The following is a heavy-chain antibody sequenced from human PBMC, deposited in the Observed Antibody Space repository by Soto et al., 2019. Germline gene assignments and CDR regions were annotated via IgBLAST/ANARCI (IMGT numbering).Heavy chain of an antibody. D-gene: IGHD3-3*01. CDR3: ARTPRITIFGVVINLFDY. CDR2: ISYDGSNK. Sequence: SLRLSCAASGFTFSSYAMHWVRQAPGKGLEWVAVISYDGSNKYYADSVKGRFTISRDNSKNTLYLQMNSLRAEDTAVYYCARTPRITIFGVVINLFDYWGQGTLVTVSS. V-gene: IGHV3-30-3*01. CDR1: GFTFSSYA. J-gene: IGHJ4*02.